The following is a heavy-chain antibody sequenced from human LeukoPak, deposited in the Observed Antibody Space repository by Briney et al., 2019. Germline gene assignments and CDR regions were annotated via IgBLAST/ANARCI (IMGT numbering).Heavy chain of an antibody. J-gene: IGHJ5*02. CDR1: GGSISSGDYY. CDR3: ARVPAANNWFDP. CDR2: IYYSGST. Sequence: PSETLSLTCIVSGGSISSGDYYWSWIRQPPGKGLEWIGYIYYSGSTYYNPSLKSRVTISVDTSKDQFSLKLSSVTAADTAVYYCARVPAANNWFDPWGQGTLVTVSS. D-gene: IGHD2-2*01. V-gene: IGHV4-30-4*01.